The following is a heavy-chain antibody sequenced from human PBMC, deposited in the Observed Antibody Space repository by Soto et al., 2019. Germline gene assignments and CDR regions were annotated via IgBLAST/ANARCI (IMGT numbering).Heavy chain of an antibody. D-gene: IGHD1-26*01. J-gene: IGHJ4*02. CDR2: ISGNSGDT. V-gene: IGHV3-11*06. Sequence: QVQLVESGGGLVRPGGSLRLSCAASGFTFSDYYMSWFRQAPGKGLEWVSYISGNSGDTTYAGSVRGRFTISRDNAKNSLYLQMNSLRVDDTAVYYCALLTREPDHWGQGTLVTVSS. CDR1: GFTFSDYY. CDR3: ALLTREPDH.